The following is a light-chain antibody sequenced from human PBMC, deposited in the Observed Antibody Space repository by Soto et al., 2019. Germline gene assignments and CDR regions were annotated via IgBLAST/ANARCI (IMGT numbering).Light chain of an antibody. J-gene: IGKJ5*01. CDR2: GIS. Sequence: ELVMTQSPAIFSLSXGASSTLSXXXSQSVNSNYLAWYQQHPGQPPRLLIYGISTRATGIPARFSGSGSGTEFSLTISSLQSEDFAVYYCQQYSKWPITFGQGTRLEI. CDR1: QSVNSN. CDR3: QQYSKWPIT. V-gene: IGKV3-15*01.